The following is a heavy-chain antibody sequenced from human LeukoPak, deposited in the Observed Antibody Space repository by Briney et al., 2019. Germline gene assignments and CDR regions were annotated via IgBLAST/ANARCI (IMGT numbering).Heavy chain of an antibody. Sequence: SETLSLTCTVSGGSISSSSYYWGWIRQPPGKGLEWIGSIYYSGSTYYNPSLKSRVTISIDTPKNQFSLKLTSVTAADTAIYYCARHVEHSTSSWFDPWGQGTLVIVSS. CDR1: GGSISSSSYY. CDR3: ARHVEHSTSSWFDP. J-gene: IGHJ5*02. D-gene: IGHD6-6*01. CDR2: IYYSGST. V-gene: IGHV4-39*01.